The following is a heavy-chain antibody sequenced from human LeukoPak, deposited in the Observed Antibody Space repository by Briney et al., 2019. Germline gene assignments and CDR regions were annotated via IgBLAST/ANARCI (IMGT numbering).Heavy chain of an antibody. V-gene: IGHV3-23*01. D-gene: IGHD3-22*01. CDR3: AKRGVVIRVILVGFHKEAYYFDS. CDR1: GITLSNYC. J-gene: IGHJ4*02. Sequence: PGGSLRPSCAVSGITLSNYCMSWVRQAPGKGLEWLAGISDSGGRTKYADSVKGRFTISRDNSKNTLYLQMNSMRAEDTAVYFCAKRGVVIRVILVGFHKEAYYFDSWGQGALVTVSS. CDR2: ISDSGGRT.